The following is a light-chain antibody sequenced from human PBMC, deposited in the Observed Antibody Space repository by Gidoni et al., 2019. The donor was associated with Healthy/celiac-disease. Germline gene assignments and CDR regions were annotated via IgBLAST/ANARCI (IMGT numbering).Light chain of an antibody. CDR1: QRVLYSSNNKTY. CDR3: QQYYSTPYT. CDR2: WAS. Sequence: DIVMTQCPDSLAVSLGERATINCTASQRVLYSSNNKTYLAWYQQKPGQPPKLLIYWASTRESGVPDRFSGSGSVTDFTLTISSLQAEDVAVYYCQQYYSTPYTFGQGTKLEIK. V-gene: IGKV4-1*01. J-gene: IGKJ2*01.